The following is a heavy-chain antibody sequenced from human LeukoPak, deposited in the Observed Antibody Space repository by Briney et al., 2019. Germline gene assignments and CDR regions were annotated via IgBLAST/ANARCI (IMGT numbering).Heavy chain of an antibody. CDR2: ISSSSSYI. Sequence: GGSLRLSCAASGFTFSSYSMNWVRQAPGKGLEWVSSISSSSSYIYYADSVKGRFTISRDNAKNSLYLQMNSLRAEDTAVYYCARGGYSSGWGGNWFDPWGQGTLVTVSS. D-gene: IGHD6-19*01. CDR3: ARGGYSSGWGGNWFDP. J-gene: IGHJ5*02. V-gene: IGHV3-21*01. CDR1: GFTFSSYS.